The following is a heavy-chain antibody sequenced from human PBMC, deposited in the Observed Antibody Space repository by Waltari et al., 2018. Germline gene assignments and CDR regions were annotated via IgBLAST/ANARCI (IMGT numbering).Heavy chain of an antibody. CDR1: GGSISSGSYY. Sequence: QVQLQESGPGLVKPSQTLSLTCTVSGGSISSGSYYWSWIRQPAGKGLEWIGRIYTSGNTNYNPSLKSRVTISVDTSKNQFSLKLSSVTAADTAVYYCARASYSSSSHWGQGTLVTVSS. CDR3: ARASYSSSSH. V-gene: IGHV4-61*02. J-gene: IGHJ4*02. D-gene: IGHD6-13*01. CDR2: IYTSGNT.